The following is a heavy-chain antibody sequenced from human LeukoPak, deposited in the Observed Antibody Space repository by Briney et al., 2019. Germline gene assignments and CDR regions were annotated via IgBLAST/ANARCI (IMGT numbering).Heavy chain of an antibody. J-gene: IGHJ4*02. CDR1: GYSFTSYW. Sequence: HGESLKISCKGSGYSFTSYWIGWVRQMPGKGLEWMGIIYPGDSDTRYSPSFQGQVTISADKSISTAYLHWSSLKASDTAMYYCARRDYGSGRIGLFDYWGQGTLVTVSS. CDR3: ARRDYGSGRIGLFDY. V-gene: IGHV5-51*01. CDR2: IYPGDSDT. D-gene: IGHD3-10*01.